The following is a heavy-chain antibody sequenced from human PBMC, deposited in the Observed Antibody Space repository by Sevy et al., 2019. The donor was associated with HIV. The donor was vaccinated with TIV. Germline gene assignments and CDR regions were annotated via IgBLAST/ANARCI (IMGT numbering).Heavy chain of an antibody. D-gene: IGHD3-3*01. CDR3: ARDWGVGDSWSGYHYYYGMDV. CDR1: GFTFSSYS. V-gene: IGHV3-21*01. J-gene: IGHJ6*02. CDR2: ISSSSSYI. Sequence: GGSLRLSCAASGFTFSSYSMNWVRQAPGKGLEWVSSISSSSSYIYYADSVKGRFTISRDNAKNSLYLQMNSLRAEDTAVYYCARDWGVGDSWSGYHYYYGMDVWGQGTTVTVSS.